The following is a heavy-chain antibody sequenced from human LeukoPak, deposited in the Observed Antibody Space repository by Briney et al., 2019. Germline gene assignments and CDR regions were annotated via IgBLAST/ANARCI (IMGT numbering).Heavy chain of an antibody. V-gene: IGHV4-59*01. CDR3: ARAISSSSWYVLYPYFDY. CDR1: GGSISSYY. D-gene: IGHD6-13*01. Sequence: SETLSLTCTVSGGSISSYYWSWIRQPPGKGLEWIGYIYYSGSTNYNPSLKSRVTISVDTSKNQFSLKLSSVTAADTAVYYCARAISSSSWYVLYPYFDYWGQGTLVTVSS. J-gene: IGHJ4*02. CDR2: IYYSGST.